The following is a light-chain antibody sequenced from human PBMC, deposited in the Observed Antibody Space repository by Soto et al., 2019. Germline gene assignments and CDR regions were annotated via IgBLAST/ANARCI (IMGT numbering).Light chain of an antibody. V-gene: IGKV3-15*01. CDR3: QQYGGPTET. CDR2: AAS. CDR1: QSVNRN. Sequence: EIVMTQSPVTLSVSPGERATLSCRASQSVNRNLAWYQQKPGQAPRLLIYAASARATGIPARFSGSGSGTDFTLSISRLEPEDFAVYYCQQYGGPTETFGQGTKVDI. J-gene: IGKJ1*01.